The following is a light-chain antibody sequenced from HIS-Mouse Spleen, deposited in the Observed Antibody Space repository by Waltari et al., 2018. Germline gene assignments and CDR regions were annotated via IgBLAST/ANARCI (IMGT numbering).Light chain of an antibody. V-gene: IGLV3-10*01. CDR2: EDS. CDR1: ALQKKS. J-gene: IGLJ2*01. CDR3: YSTDSSGNHRV. Sequence: SYELTQPPSVSVSPGQTARITGPGRALQKKSAYWYQQKSGQAPVLVIYEDSKRPSGIPERFSGSSSGTMATLTISGAQVEDEADYYCYSTDSSGNHRVFGGGTKLTVL.